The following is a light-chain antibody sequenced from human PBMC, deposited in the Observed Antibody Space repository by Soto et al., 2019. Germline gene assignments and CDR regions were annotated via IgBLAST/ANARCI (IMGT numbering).Light chain of an antibody. CDR3: YSSRSSSSTFYV. CDR2: GVS. V-gene: IGLV2-14*03. Sequence: QSALTQPASVSGSPGQSITISCAGTSSDIGGSNYVSWYQQHPGKAPKLMIYGVSYRPSGVSNRFSGSKSGNTASLTISGLQAEDEADYFCYSSRSSSSTFYVFGTGTKLTVL. CDR1: SSDIGGSNY. J-gene: IGLJ1*01.